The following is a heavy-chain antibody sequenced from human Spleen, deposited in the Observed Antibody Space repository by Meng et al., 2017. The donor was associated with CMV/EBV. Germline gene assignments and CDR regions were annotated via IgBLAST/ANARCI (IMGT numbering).Heavy chain of an antibody. CDR3: ARAQGVVPAASRILDY. Sequence: ASVKVSCKASGYTFTGYYMHWVRQAPGQGLEWMGWINPNSGGTNYAQKFQGRVTMTRDTSISTAYMELSSLRSEDTAVYYCARAQGVVPAASRILDYWGQGTLVTVSS. CDR1: GYTFTGYY. J-gene: IGHJ4*02. CDR2: INPNSGGT. V-gene: IGHV1-2*02. D-gene: IGHD2-2*01.